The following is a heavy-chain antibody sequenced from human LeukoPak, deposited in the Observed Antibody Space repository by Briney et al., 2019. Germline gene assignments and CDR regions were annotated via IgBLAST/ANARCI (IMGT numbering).Heavy chain of an antibody. CDR2: ISGNTGNT. Sequence: ASVTVSFTASGYTFSNYAISWVRQAPGQGLEWMGWISGNTGNTNYAQNLQGRVTMTTDTSTSTAYMELRSLRSDDTAVYYCARDDAFDIWGQGTMVTVSS. J-gene: IGHJ3*02. CDR1: GYTFSNYA. V-gene: IGHV1-18*01. CDR3: ARDDAFDI.